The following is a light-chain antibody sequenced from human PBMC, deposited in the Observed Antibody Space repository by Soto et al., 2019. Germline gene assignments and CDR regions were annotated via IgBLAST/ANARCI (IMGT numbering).Light chain of an antibody. CDR1: SSNIGKNF. CDR3: GTWDSSLSVYV. J-gene: IGLJ1*01. CDR2: DNN. V-gene: IGLV1-51*01. Sequence: QSVLTQPPSVSAAPGQKVTISCSGSSSNIGKNFVSWFQQLPRTAPKLRIYDNNKRSSGIPHRFSGSKSATSATLGITGLQTGDEADYYCGTWDSSLSVYVFGTGTKVTVL.